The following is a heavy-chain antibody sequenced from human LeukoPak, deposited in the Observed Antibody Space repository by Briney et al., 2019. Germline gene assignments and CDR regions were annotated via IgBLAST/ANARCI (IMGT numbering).Heavy chain of an antibody. CDR1: GCSISSYY. D-gene: IGHD4-17*01. CDR2: IYSCDST. V-gene: IGHV4-59*01. CDR3: ARASGPYGPKNPFDY. J-gene: IGHJ4*02. Sequence: SETLSLTCTVSGCSISSYYLSWIRQPPGKGLEWIGYIYSCDSTNYNPSLKSRVTISVDTSKNQFSLKLSSVTAADTAVYYCARASGPYGPKNPFDYWGQGTLVTVSS.